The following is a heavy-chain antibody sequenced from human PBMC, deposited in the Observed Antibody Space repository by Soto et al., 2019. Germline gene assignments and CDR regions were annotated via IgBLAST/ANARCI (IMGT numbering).Heavy chain of an antibody. CDR3: ARDYYDSSGYYYAERATDAFDI. J-gene: IGHJ3*02. V-gene: IGHV1-18*04. Sequence: RASVKVSCKASGYTFTSYGISWVRQAPGQGLEWMGWISAYNGNTNYAQKLQGRVTMTTDTSTSTAYMELRSLRSDDTAVYYCARDYYDSSGYYYAERATDAFDIWGQGTMVTVSS. CDR1: GYTFTSYG. D-gene: IGHD3-22*01. CDR2: ISAYNGNT.